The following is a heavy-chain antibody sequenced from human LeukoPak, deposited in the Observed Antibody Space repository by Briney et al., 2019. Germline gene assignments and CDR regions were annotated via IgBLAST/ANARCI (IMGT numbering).Heavy chain of an antibody. J-gene: IGHJ2*01. V-gene: IGHV3-9*01. D-gene: IGHD3-10*02. CDR1: GFTFDDYA. CDR3: AKYRVPRYFDL. Sequence: GGSLRLSCAASGFTFDDYAMHWVRQAPGKGLGWVSGISWNCGRIGYADSVKGRFTIFRDNAKNSLFLQMNSLRAEDTALYYCAKYRVPRYFDLWGRGTLVTVSS. CDR2: ISWNCGRI.